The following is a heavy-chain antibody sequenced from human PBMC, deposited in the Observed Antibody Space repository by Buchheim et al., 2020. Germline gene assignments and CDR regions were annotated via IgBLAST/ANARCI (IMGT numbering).Heavy chain of an antibody. CDR1: SGSISSSYW. CDR2: ISQSGDT. J-gene: IGHJ6*02. V-gene: IGHV4-4*02. Sequence: QVQLQESGPGLVKPSGTLSLTCAVSSGSISSSYWWSWVRQPPGKGLEWIGEISQSGDTSYTPSLKSRVPMSLDNSKHHLPLNLNSVTAADTAVYYCARNYYFYGMDVWGQGTT. CDR3: ARNYYFYGMDV.